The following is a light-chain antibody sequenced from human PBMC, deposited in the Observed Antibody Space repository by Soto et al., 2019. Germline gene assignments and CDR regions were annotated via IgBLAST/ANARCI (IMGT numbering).Light chain of an antibody. V-gene: IGKV1-39*01. J-gene: IGKJ4*01. CDR1: QSISSY. CDR3: QQSYSTPPLT. CDR2: AAS. Sequence: DIQMTQSPSSLSASVGDRVTITCRASQSISSYLNWYQQKPGKAPKVLIYAASSLQSGVPSRFSGSGSGTDFTLTISSPQPEDFATYYCQQSYSTPPLTFGGGTNVEIK.